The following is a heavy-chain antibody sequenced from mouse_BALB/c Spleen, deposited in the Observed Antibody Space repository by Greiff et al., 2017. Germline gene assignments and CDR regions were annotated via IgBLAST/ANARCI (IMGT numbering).Heavy chain of an antibody. V-gene: IGHV5-6-3*01. J-gene: IGHJ2*01. D-gene: IGHD1-2*01. Sequence: EVHLVESGGGLVQPGGSLKLSCAASGFTFSSYGMSWVRQTPDKRLELVATINSNGGSTYYPDSVKGRFTISRDNAKNTLYLQMSSLKSEDTAMYYCARGNYGYNYFDYWGQGTTLTVSS. CDR3: ARGNYGYNYFDY. CDR1: GFTFSSYG. CDR2: INSNGGST.